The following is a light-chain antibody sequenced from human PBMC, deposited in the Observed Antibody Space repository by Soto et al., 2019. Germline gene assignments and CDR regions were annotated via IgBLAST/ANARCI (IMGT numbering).Light chain of an antibody. CDR2: WNV. CDR1: SSNIGGEF. CDR3: SSYVGSNSYV. V-gene: IGLV1-47*01. J-gene: IGLJ1*01. Sequence: QSVLTQAPSASGTPGQRVTISCSGSSSNIGGEFVYWYQQFPGTAPKLLIQWNVQRPSGVPDRFSGSKSGNTASLTVSGLQADDEADYYCSSYVGSNSYVFGTGTKVTVL.